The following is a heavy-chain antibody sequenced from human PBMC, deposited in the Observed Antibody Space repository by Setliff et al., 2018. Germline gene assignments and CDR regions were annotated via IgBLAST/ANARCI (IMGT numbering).Heavy chain of an antibody. J-gene: IGHJ4*02. CDR1: GFTFSSYW. CDR3: VRGYCSSSSCYGTMGY. Sequence: GGSLRLSCAASGFTFSSYWMHWVRQAPGKGLVWVSRVNSDGSTTNYADSVKGRFTISRDNAKNTLYLQMNSLRAEDTAVYYCVRGYCSSSSCYGTMGYWGQGTLVTVSS. CDR2: VNSDGSTT. D-gene: IGHD2-2*01. V-gene: IGHV3-74*01.